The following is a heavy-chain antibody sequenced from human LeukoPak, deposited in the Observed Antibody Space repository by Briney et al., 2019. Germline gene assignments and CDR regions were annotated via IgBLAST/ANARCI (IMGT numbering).Heavy chain of an antibody. V-gene: IGHV3-30*04. CDR1: GFTFSSYE. Sequence: QPGGSLRLSCAASGFTFSSYEMNWVRQAPGKGLEWVAVISYDGSNKYYADSVKGRFTISRDNSKNTLYLQMNSLRAEDTAVYYCARTPDYGGNSRYGMDVWGQGTTVTVSS. D-gene: IGHD4-23*01. J-gene: IGHJ6*02. CDR3: ARTPDYGGNSRYGMDV. CDR2: ISYDGSNK.